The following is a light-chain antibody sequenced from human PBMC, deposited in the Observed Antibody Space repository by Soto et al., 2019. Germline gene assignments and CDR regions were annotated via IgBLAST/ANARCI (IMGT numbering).Light chain of an antibody. J-gene: IGLJ2*01. CDR1: SGSVSTSYY. Sequence: QTVVTQEPSFSVSPGGTVTLTCALSSGSVSTSYYPSWYQQTPGQPPRTLIYSTNTRSSGVPDRFSGSILGNKAALTITGAQAGDESDYYCVLYMGSGISIFGGGTQLTV. CDR2: STN. V-gene: IGLV8-61*01. CDR3: VLYMGSGISI.